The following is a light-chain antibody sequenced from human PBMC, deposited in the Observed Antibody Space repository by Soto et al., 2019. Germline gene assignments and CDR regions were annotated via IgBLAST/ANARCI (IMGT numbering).Light chain of an antibody. CDR2: DAS. J-gene: IGKJ2*01. CDR3: QQRYYLPRT. V-gene: IGKV3-11*01. CDR1: QSVSSY. Sequence: DIVLTQSPATLSLSPGERATLSCRASQSVSSYLAWYQQKPGQAPRLLIYDASNRATGIPARFSGSVSGTDFTLTISSLEPEDFAVYYCQQRYYLPRTFGQGTKLEIK.